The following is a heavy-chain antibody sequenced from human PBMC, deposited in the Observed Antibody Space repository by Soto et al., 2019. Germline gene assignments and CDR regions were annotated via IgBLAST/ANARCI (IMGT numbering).Heavy chain of an antibody. CDR2: IDPSYSDT. V-gene: IGHV5-10-1*01. CDR3: ARRLGYCSSTSCYYYYGMDV. CDR1: GYSFTSYW. D-gene: IGHD2-2*01. J-gene: IGHJ6*02. Sequence: GESLKISCKGSGYSFTSYWISWVRQMPGKGLEWMGRIDPSYSDTNYSPSFQGHVTISADKSISTAYLQWSSLKASDTAMYYCARRLGYCSSTSCYYYYGMDVWGQGTTVTVSS.